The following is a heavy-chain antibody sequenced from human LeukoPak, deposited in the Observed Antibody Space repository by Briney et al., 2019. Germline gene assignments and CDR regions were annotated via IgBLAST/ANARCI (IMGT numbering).Heavy chain of an antibody. CDR1: GYTFTGYY. D-gene: IGHD5-18*01. CDR3: ARDLVNSYGYADY. V-gene: IGHV1-2*02. J-gene: IGHJ4*02. Sequence: GASVEVSCKASGYTFTGYYMHWVRQAPGQGLEWMGWINPNSGGTNYAQKFQGRVTMTRDTSISTAYMELSRLRSDDTAVYYCARDLVNSYGYADYWGQGTLVTVSS. CDR2: INPNSGGT.